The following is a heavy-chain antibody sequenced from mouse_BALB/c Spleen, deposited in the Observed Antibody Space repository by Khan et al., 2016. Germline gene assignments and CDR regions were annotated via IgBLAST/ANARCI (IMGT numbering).Heavy chain of an antibody. CDR1: GFTFSSYG. J-gene: IGHJ2*01. Sequence: EVELVESGGGLVQPGGSLKLSCAASGFTFSSYGMSWVRQTPDKRLELVATINSNGGSTYYPDSVTGRFTISRDNAKNTLYLQMSRLKSEDTAMYYCARGIYYGYYFDYWGQGTTLTVSS. CDR2: INSNGGST. CDR3: ARGIYYGYYFDY. V-gene: IGHV5-6-3*01. D-gene: IGHD1-2*01.